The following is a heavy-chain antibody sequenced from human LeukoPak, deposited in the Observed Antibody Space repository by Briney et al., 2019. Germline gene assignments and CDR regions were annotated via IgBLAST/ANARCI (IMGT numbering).Heavy chain of an antibody. CDR1: GDSISTYS. J-gene: IGHJ4*02. V-gene: IGHV4-59*12. D-gene: IGHD3-22*01. CDR2: IYYSGTT. CDR3: ARVAYYDSSGLLDY. Sequence: SETLSLTCTVSGDSISTYSWSWIRQPPGKGLEWIGYIYYSGTTNYNPSLKSRVTISVDTSKNQFSLKLSSVTAADTAVYYCARVAYYDSSGLLDYWGQGTLVTVSS.